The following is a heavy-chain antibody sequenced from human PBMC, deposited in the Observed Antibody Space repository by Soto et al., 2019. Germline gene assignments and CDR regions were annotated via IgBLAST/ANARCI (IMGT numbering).Heavy chain of an antibody. CDR2: IYPGDSDT. V-gene: IGHV5-51*01. Sequence: GESLKISCKGSGYSFTSYWIGWVRQMPGKGLEWMGIIYPGDSDTRYSPSFQGQVTISADKSISTAYLQWSSLKASDTAMYYCARSCSSTSCYALIPDAFDIWGQGTMVTVSS. CDR3: ARSCSSTSCYALIPDAFDI. J-gene: IGHJ3*02. D-gene: IGHD2-2*01. CDR1: GYSFTSYW.